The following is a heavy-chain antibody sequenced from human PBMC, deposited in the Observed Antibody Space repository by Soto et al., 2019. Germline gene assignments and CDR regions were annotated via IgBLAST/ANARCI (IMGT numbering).Heavy chain of an antibody. D-gene: IGHD4-17*01. CDR1: GLTFSDRY. V-gene: IGHV3-72*01. CDR3: TTVTTADYYFDY. Sequence: GWSLRLSCAASGLTFSDRYMDLVRQAPGKGLEWVGRIRKKTNSYTTEYAASVKGRFIISRDDSTNSLYLKMSSLKTEDTAVYYCTTVTTADYYFDYWGQGTLVNVSS. J-gene: IGHJ4*02. CDR2: IRKKTNSYTT.